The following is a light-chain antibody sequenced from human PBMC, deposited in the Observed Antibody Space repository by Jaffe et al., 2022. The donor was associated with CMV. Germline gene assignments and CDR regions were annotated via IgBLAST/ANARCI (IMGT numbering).Light chain of an antibody. J-gene: IGKJ4*01. CDR3: QQFNEYPGLT. V-gene: IGKV1D-13*01. Sequence: AIQLTQSPSSLSASVGDRVTITCRANQDISSALTWYQQRPGKAPKVVIYDASSLESGVPSRFSGSGSGTEFTLTISSLQPEDFATYYCQQFNEYPGLTFGGGTRVE. CDR2: DAS. CDR1: QDISSA.